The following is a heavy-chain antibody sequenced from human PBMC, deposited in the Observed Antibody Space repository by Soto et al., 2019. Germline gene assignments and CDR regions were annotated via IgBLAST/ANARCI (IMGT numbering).Heavy chain of an antibody. CDR2: MNPNSGNT. CDR3: ARGGNYYYGMDV. J-gene: IGHJ6*02. V-gene: IGHV1-8*01. CDR1: GYTFTSYD. Sequence: GASVKVSCKASGYTFTSYDINWVRQATGQGLEWMGWMNPNSGNTGYAQKFQGRVTMTRNTSISTAYMELSSLRPEDTAVYYCARGGNYYYGMDVWGQGTKVTVSS.